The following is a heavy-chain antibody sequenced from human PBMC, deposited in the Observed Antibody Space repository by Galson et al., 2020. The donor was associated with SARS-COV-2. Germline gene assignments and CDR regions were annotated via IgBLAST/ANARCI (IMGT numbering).Heavy chain of an antibody. J-gene: IGHJ4*02. CDR1: GGSVSSGSYY. CDR2: IYYSGST. Sequence: SETLSLTCPVSGGSVSSGSYYWSWIRQPPGKGLEWIGYIYYSGSTNYNPSLKSRVTISVDTSKNQFSLKLSSVTAADTAVYYCARETWLRGPVDYWGQGTLVTVSS. CDR3: ARETWLRGPVDY. D-gene: IGHD5-12*01. V-gene: IGHV4-61*01.